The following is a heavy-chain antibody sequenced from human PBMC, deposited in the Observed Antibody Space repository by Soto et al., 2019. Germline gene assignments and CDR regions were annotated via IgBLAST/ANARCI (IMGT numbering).Heavy chain of an antibody. CDR2: IYPGGVNI. V-gene: IGHV1-46*01. D-gene: IGHD2-15*01. CDR3: RVDCGGSCYSPGNVHDWFDP. Sequence: GASVKVSCKAIGYSFTSHYMHWVRQAPGQGLEWMGTIYPGGVNIGYAQKFKGRVTMTKDTSTSTVYMELNTLRAEDTAVYYCRVDCGGSCYSPGNVHDWFDPWGQGTLVTVSS. CDR1: GYSFTSHY. J-gene: IGHJ5*02.